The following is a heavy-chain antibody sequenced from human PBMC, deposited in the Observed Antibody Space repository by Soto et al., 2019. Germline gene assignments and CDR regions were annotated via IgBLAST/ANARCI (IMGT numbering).Heavy chain of an antibody. Sequence: GGSLRLSCAASGFTFSSYGMHWVRQAPGKGLEWVAVISYDGSNKYYADSVKGRFTISRDNSKNTLYLQMNSLRAEDTALYYCAKAAPIVVVTAIVDYWGQGTLVTVSS. V-gene: IGHV3-30*18. D-gene: IGHD2-21*02. CDR3: AKAAPIVVVTAIVDY. J-gene: IGHJ4*02. CDR2: ISYDGSNK. CDR1: GFTFSSYG.